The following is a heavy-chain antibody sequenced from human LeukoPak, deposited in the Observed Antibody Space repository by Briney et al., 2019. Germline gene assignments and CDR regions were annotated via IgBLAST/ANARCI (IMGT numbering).Heavy chain of an antibody. Sequence: ESGPTLVNPTQTLTLTCTFSGFSLSTSGVGVGWIRQPPGKALEWLALIYWDDDKHYSPSLKSRLTITKDTSKNQVVLTMTNMDPVDTATYYCAHRGDYDYVWGSYHFSFFDYWGQGTLVTVSS. D-gene: IGHD3-16*02. CDR1: GFSLSTSGVG. J-gene: IGHJ4*02. CDR3: AHRGDYDYVWGSYHFSFFDY. V-gene: IGHV2-5*02. CDR2: IYWDDDK.